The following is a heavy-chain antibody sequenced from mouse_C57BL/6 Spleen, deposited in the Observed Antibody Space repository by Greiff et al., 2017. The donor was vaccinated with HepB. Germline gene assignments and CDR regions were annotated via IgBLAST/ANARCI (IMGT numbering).Heavy chain of an antibody. Sequence: DVKLVESGGGLVQPGGSLSLSCAASGFTFTDYYMSWVRQPPGKALEWLGFIRNKANGYTTEYSASVKGRFTISRDNSQSILYLQMNALRAEDSATYYCARYIWGSSLFDYWGQGTTLTVSS. CDR3: ARYIWGSSLFDY. J-gene: IGHJ2*01. V-gene: IGHV7-3*01. CDR2: IRNKANGYTT. CDR1: GFTFTDYY. D-gene: IGHD1-1*01.